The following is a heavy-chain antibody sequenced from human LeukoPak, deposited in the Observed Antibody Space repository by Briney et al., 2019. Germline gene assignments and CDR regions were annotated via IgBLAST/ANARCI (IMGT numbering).Heavy chain of an antibody. CDR2: NSGRCGSI. D-gene: IGHD2-2*01. CDR3: AKRSVVVVPAAFDY. CDR1: GFTFSSYA. V-gene: IGHV3-23*01. J-gene: IGHJ4*02. Sequence: GGSLRLSCAASGFTFSSYAMSCVREAPGEGLEWVSANSGRCGSIYYTDYVKGRFNISRDNSKNTLYLQMNSLRAEDTAVYYCAKRSVVVVPAAFDYSGQGTLVTVSS.